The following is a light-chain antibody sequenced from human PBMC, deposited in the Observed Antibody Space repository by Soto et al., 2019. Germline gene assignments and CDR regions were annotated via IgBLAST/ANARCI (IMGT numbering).Light chain of an antibody. CDR2: KAS. V-gene: IGKV1-5*03. CDR1: QSISSW. Sequence: DIQMTQSPSTLSASVGDRVTITCRASQSISSWLAWYQQKPGKAPKLLIYKASSLESGVPSRFSGSGSGTEVTLTITSLQPDDFATYYCQQYSSYSFGQGTKVEIK. CDR3: QQYSSYS. J-gene: IGKJ1*01.